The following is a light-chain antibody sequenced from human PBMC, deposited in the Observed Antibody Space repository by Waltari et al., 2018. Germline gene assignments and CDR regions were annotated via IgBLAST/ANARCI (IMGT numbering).Light chain of an antibody. CDR2: KAS. CDR1: QSIERW. J-gene: IGKJ2*01. CDR3: QQYNSYST. Sequence: DIQMPQSPSTLSASVAYRVPLTCRASQSIERWLAWYQQKPGKAPKLLIYKASNLENGVPSRFSGSGSGTEFTLTISSLQPDDFATYYCQQYNSYSTFGQGTKLEI. V-gene: IGKV1-5*03.